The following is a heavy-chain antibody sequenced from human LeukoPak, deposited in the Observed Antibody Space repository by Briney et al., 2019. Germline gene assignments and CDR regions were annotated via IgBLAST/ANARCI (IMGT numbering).Heavy chain of an antibody. V-gene: IGHV4-4*09. CDR2: IYTSGST. CDR3: ASYSSGWLGYYYRKDV. J-gene: IGHJ6*02. D-gene: IGHD6-19*01. Sequence: SETLSLTCRVSGASIRSYYWSWIRQPPGKGLEWIGYIYTSGSTNHSPSLKSRVSLSMDTSKNHFSLTLSSVTAADTAVYYCASYSSGWLGYYYRKDVWGQGTTVTVSS. CDR1: GASIRSYY.